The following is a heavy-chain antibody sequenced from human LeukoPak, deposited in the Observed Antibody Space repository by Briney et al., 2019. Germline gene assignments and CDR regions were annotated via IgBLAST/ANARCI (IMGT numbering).Heavy chain of an antibody. D-gene: IGHD3-16*01. CDR1: GVPISSYY. V-gene: IGHV4-59*01. CDR3: ARTSLPGGDVGFDY. CDR2: IYYSGST. Sequence: PSETLSLTCTVSGVPISSYYWSWIRQPPGKGLEGIGYIYYSGSTNYNPSLKSRVTISVDTSKNQFSLKLSSVTAADTAVYYCARTSLPGGDVGFDYWGQGTLVTVSP. J-gene: IGHJ4*02.